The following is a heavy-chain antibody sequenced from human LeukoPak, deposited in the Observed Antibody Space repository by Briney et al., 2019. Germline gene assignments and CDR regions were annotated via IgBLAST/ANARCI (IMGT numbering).Heavy chain of an antibody. D-gene: IGHD2-15*01. CDR1: GDSISSGDYY. Sequence: SETLSLTCTVSGDSISSGDYYWSWARQHPGRGLEWIAFINYIGTTYYNPSLTSRATTSVTTSKNQFSLKLSSVTAADTAVYYCARTYCRGGTCYSWDYWGQGTLVTISS. V-gene: IGHV4-31*03. J-gene: IGHJ4*02. CDR2: INYIGTT. CDR3: ARTYCRGGTCYSWDY.